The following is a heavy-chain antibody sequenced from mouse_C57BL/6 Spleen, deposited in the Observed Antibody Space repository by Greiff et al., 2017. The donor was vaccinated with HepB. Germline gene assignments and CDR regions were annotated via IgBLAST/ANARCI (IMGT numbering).Heavy chain of an antibody. CDR3: AREVANYYGSSPYYFDY. Sequence: QVQLQQSGPELVKPGASVKISCTASGYAFSSSWMNWVKQRPGKGLEWIGRIYPGDGDTNYNGKFKGKATLTADKSSSTAYLQLSSLTSEDAAVYYCAREVANYYGSSPYYFDYWGQGTTLTVSS. D-gene: IGHD1-1*01. J-gene: IGHJ2*01. CDR2: IYPGDGDT. CDR1: GYAFSSSW. V-gene: IGHV1-82*01.